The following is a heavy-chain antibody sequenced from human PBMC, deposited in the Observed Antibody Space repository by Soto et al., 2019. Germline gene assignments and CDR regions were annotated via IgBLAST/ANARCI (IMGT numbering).Heavy chain of an antibody. CDR1: GFTFSSYA. CDR3: AKGGAGGGGAFDI. V-gene: IGHV3-23*01. J-gene: IGHJ3*02. D-gene: IGHD3-16*01. CDR2: ISGSGGST. Sequence: EVQLLESGGGLVQPGGSLRLSCAASGFTFSSYAMSWVRQAPGKGLEWVSAISGSGGSTYYADSVKGRFTISRDNSKNTVYLQMNSLGAEDTAVYYWAKGGAGGGGAFDIWGQGTMVTVSS.